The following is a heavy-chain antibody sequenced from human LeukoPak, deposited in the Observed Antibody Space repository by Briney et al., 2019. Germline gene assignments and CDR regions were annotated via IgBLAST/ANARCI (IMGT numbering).Heavy chain of an antibody. V-gene: IGHV3-66*01. CDR2: IYSDGST. CDR1: GFTVSSNY. J-gene: IGHJ4*02. CDR3: ARDRSMGTQTTVWGNYFDY. D-gene: IGHD4-17*01. Sequence: PGGSLRLSCAASGFTVSSNYMSWVRQAPGKGLEWVSVIYSDGSTYYADSVKGRFTISRDNSKNTLFLQMNSLRAEDTAVYYCARDRSMGTQTTVWGNYFDYWGRGTLVTVSS.